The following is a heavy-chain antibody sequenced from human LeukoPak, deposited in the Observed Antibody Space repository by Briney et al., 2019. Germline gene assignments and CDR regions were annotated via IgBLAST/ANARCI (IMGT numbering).Heavy chain of an antibody. CDR1: GFTFSSYG. D-gene: IGHD3-10*01. V-gene: IGHV3-30*18. CDR3: AKVSLLWFGELLYFDY. J-gene: IGHJ4*02. CDR2: ISYDGSKK. Sequence: QPGRSLRLSCAASGFTFSSYGMHWVRQAPGKGLEWVAVISYDGSKKYYADSVKGRFTISRDNSKNTLYLQMNSLRAEDTAVYYCAKVSLLWFGELLYFDYWGQGTLVTVSS.